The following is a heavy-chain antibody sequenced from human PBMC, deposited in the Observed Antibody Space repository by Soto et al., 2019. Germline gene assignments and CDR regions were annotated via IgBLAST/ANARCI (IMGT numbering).Heavy chain of an antibody. V-gene: IGHV4-34*01. Sequence: SETLSLTCAVYGGSFSGYYWSWIRQPPGKGLEWIGEINHSGSTNYNPSLKSRVTISVDTSKNQFSLKLSSVTAADTAVYYCARGCGAYYDFWSGPAYYGMDVWGQGTTVTVSS. J-gene: IGHJ6*02. CDR1: GGSFSGYY. CDR3: ARGCGAYYDFWSGPAYYGMDV. D-gene: IGHD3-3*01. CDR2: INHSGST.